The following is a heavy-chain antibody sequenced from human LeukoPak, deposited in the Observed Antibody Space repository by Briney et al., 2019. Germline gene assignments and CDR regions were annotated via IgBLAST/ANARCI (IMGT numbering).Heavy chain of an antibody. CDR1: GGSITSNHYY. CDR3: ATSPGADYGGDHWFDP. J-gene: IGHJ5*02. Sequence: SETLSLICTVSGGSITSNHYYWGWIRQPPGKGLEWIGSISYGGSTHYNPSLKSRVTMSVDTSKNQFSLKLRSVTATDTAVYHCATSPGADYGGDHWFDPWGQGTLVTVS. D-gene: IGHD4-23*01. CDR2: ISYGGST. V-gene: IGHV4-39*01.